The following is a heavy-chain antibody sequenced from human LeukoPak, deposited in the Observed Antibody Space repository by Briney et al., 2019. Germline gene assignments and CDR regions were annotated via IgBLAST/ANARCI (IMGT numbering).Heavy chain of an antibody. CDR2: ISSSSSYI. CDR3: ARGLRSGRDAFDI. Sequence: NAGGSLRLSCEGSAFIFSGHWMNWVRQAPGKGLEWVSSISSSSSYIYYADSVKGRFTISRDNAKNSLYLQMNSLRAEDTAVYYCARGLRSGRDAFDIWGQGTMVTVSS. CDR1: AFIFSGHW. V-gene: IGHV3-21*01. J-gene: IGHJ3*02. D-gene: IGHD2-15*01.